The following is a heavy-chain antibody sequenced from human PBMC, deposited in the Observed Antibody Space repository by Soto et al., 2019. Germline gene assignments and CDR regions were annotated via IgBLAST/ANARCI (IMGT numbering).Heavy chain of an antibody. CDR2: IYWDDDK. J-gene: IGHJ5*02. D-gene: IGHD3-22*01. V-gene: IGHV2-5*02. CDR3: VRDDSGDYGFDD. CDR1: GFSLSTRGVG. Sequence: QITLKESGPTLVKPTETLTLTCTFSGFSLSTRGVGVAWIRQPPRKALEWLALIYWDDDKRYSPSLKNRLTITKDTSKNQVVLTMTNMGPVDTATYYCVRDDSGDYGFDDWGQGTLVAVSS.